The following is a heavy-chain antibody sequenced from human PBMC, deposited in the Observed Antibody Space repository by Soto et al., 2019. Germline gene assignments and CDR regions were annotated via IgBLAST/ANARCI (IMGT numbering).Heavy chain of an antibody. CDR2: IYYSGST. D-gene: IGHD2-2*01. CDR3: ARSSFDIVVVPASYGMDV. V-gene: IGHV4-59*01. Sequence: SETLSLTCTVSGGSISSYYWSWIRQPPGKGLEWIGYIYYSGSTNYNPSLKSRVTISVDTSKNQFSLKLSSVTAADTAVYYCARSSFDIVVVPASYGMDVWCQGTTVTVSS. J-gene: IGHJ6*02. CDR1: GGSISSYY.